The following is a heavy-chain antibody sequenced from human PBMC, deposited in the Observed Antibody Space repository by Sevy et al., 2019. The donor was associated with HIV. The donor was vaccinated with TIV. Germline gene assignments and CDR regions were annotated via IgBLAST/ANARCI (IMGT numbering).Heavy chain of an antibody. CDR2: VSSGGSNT. CDR3: AKGRWASGDLFYY. V-gene: IGHV3-30*18. J-gene: IGHJ4*02. D-gene: IGHD3-10*01. CDR1: GFTFSNYN. Sequence: GGSLRLSCTASGFTFSNYNMHWVRQAPGKGLEWVALVSSGGSNTYHADSVKGRYTISRDNSKDTLYLQMNSLRAEDTAVYYCAKGRWASGDLFYYWCQVTLVTVSS.